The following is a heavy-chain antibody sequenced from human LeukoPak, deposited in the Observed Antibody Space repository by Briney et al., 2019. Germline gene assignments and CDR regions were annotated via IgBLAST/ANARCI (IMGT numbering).Heavy chain of an antibody. J-gene: IGHJ4*02. D-gene: IGHD5-24*01. CDR1: GFTFNSYA. CDR2: ISGSGGST. Sequence: PGGSLRLSCAASGFTFNSYAMSWVRQAPGKGLEWVSTISGSGGSTYYADSVRDRFTISRDNSKNTVFQQMNSLRTEDTAVYYCAKDRARRDGSSGFDYWGQGTLVTVSS. V-gene: IGHV3-23*01. CDR3: AKDRARRDGSSGFDY.